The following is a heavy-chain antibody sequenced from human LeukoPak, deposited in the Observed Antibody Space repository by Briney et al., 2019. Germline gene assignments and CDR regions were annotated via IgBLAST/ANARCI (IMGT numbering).Heavy chain of an antibody. D-gene: IGHD1/OR15-1a*01. CDR3: TRDFQNKRWFDGPGYYFDF. J-gene: IGHJ4*02. Sequence: ASVKVSCKASGYTFTDYYIHWVRQAPGQGLEWVGWINPNSGGTNSAQKFQGRVTMTWDTSISTAYMELSRLRSDDTAVYFCTRDFQNKRWFDGPGYYFDFWGQGTLVTVSS. CDR1: GYTFTDYY. V-gene: IGHV1-2*02. CDR2: INPNSGGT.